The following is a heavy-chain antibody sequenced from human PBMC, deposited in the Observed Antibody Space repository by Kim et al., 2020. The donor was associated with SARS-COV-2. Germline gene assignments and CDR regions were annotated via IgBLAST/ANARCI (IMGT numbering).Heavy chain of an antibody. V-gene: IGHV3-30*04. CDR1: GFTFSSYA. D-gene: IGHD6-13*01. CDR3: AREPYSSSWVYYYSYGM. CDR2: ISYDGSNK. J-gene: IGHJ6*01. Sequence: GGSLRLSCAASGFTFSSYAMHWVRQAPGKGLEWVAVISYDGSNKYYADSVKGRFTISRDNSKNTLYLQMNSLRAEDTPVYYCAREPYSSSWVYYYSYGM.